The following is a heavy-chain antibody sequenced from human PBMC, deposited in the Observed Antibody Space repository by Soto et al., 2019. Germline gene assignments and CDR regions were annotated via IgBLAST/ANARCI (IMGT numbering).Heavy chain of an antibody. CDR3: ARTCRSGGSCYLEY. Sequence: ASVKVSCKASGYSFSSFGISWVRQAPGQGLEWVGWVSVPSGDTSSAQNFQGRVTVTTDTSTSTAYMEVGSLRSDDTAVYYCARTCRSGGSCYLEYWGEGTLVTVSS. J-gene: IGHJ4*02. CDR1: GYSFSSFG. V-gene: IGHV1-18*01. CDR2: VSVPSGDT. D-gene: IGHD2-15*01.